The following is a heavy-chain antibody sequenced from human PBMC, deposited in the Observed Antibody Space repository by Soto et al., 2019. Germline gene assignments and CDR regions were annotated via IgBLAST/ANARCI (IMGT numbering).Heavy chain of an antibody. Sequence: ASVKVSCKASGYTFTSYYMHWVRRAPGQGLEWVGIINPNDGTATYAQRFQGRVTMTRDTSTSTVYVELSSLRSDDTAVYFCARAGNAYYHYYMDVWGKGTTVTVSS. CDR1: GYTFTSYY. CDR2: INPNDGTA. J-gene: IGHJ6*03. V-gene: IGHV1-46*03. D-gene: IGHD1-1*01. CDR3: ARAGNAYYHYYMDV.